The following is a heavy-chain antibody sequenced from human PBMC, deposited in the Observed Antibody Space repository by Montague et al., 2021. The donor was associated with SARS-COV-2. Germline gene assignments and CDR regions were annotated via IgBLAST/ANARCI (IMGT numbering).Heavy chain of an antibody. J-gene: IGHJ6*02. Sequence: SETLSLTCAVYGGSLSGYYWSWIRQPPGEGLEWIAEISHSGSTSYNPSLKSRVTISVDTSKNQFSLKLSSATAADMAVYYCVRVPYRLLFVSRYYGMDVWGQGTTVTVSS. CDR2: ISHSGST. V-gene: IGHV4-34*01. CDR3: VRVPYRLLFVSRYYGMDV. D-gene: IGHD2-2*01. CDR1: GGSLSGYY.